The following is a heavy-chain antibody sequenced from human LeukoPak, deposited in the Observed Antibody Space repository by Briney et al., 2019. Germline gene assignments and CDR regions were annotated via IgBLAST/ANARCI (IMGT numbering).Heavy chain of an antibody. D-gene: IGHD1-14*01. V-gene: IGHV3-21*01. CDR1: GFTFSSYS. CDR3: AREPEGLLSWFVP. J-gene: IGHJ5*02. Sequence: GGSLRLSCAASGFTFSSYSMNWVRQAPGKGLEWVSSISSSSSYIYYADSVKGRFTISRDNAKNSLYLQMNSRRAEDTAVYYWAREPEGLLSWFVPWRQGSLVAVSS. CDR2: ISSSSSYI.